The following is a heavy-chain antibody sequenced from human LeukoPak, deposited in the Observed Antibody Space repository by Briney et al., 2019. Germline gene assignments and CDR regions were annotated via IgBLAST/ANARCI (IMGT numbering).Heavy chain of an antibody. CDR3: ARDLVVADAFDY. Sequence: SETLSLTCTVSGGSLSSYYWSWIRQRAGKGLEWIGRIYTSGSTNYNPSLKSRVTMSVNTSKNQFSLKLSSVTAADTAVYYCARDLVVADAFDYWGQGTLVTVSS. D-gene: IGHD2-15*01. CDR1: GGSLSSYY. CDR2: IYTSGST. J-gene: IGHJ4*02. V-gene: IGHV4-4*07.